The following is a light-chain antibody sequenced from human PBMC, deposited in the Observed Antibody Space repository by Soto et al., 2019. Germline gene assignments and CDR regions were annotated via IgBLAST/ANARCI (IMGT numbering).Light chain of an antibody. CDR2: WAS. CDR3: QQYYSTPFT. V-gene: IGKV4-1*01. J-gene: IGKJ5*01. Sequence: IVLTQSPDSLAVSLGERATINCNSSHSVLYSSNNQNYLAWYQQKPGQPPKLLIYWASTRESGVPDRFSGSGSGTDFTLTISSLQAEDVAVYYCQQYYSTPFTFGQGTRLEIK. CDR1: HSVLYSSNNQNY.